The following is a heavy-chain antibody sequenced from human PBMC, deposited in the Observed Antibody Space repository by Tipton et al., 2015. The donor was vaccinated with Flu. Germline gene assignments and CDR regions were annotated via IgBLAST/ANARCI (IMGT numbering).Heavy chain of an antibody. Sequence: TLSLTCTVSGGSISTYYWSWIRQPAGKGLEWIGRIYSGGNTNYNPSLKSRVSISVDTSKNQFSLKLSSVTAADTAVYYCARDYYDSSGYYYQDWGQGTLVTVSS. CDR1: GGSISTYY. CDR2: IYSGGNT. CDR3: ARDYYDSSGYYYQD. V-gene: IGHV4-4*07. J-gene: IGHJ4*02. D-gene: IGHD3-22*01.